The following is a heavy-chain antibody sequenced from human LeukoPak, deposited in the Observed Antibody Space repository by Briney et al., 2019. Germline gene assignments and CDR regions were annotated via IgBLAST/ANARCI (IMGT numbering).Heavy chain of an antibody. CDR2: IYYSGST. Sequence: SSETLSLTCTVSGGSVSSGSYYWSWIRQPPGKGLEWIGYIYYSGSTNYNPSLKSRVTVSVDTSKNQFSLKPSSVTAADTAVYYCARVPYYYGSGSRGYWGQGTLVTVSS. J-gene: IGHJ4*02. V-gene: IGHV4-61*01. D-gene: IGHD3-10*01. CDR3: ARVPYYYGSGSRGY. CDR1: GGSVSSGSYY.